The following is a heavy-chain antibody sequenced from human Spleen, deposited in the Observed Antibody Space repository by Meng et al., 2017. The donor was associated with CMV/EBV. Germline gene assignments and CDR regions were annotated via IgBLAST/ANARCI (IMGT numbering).Heavy chain of an antibody. D-gene: IGHD3-3*01. Sequence: EGAFSGYAASWVRQAPGQGLEWMGGVIPISGTTNYAQKFQGRVTITTDESTSTAYMELSSLISEDTAIYYCARDRSSDFWSGYWDYWGQGTLVTVSS. CDR3: ARDRSSDFWSGYWDY. CDR2: VIPISGTT. V-gene: IGHV1-69*05. J-gene: IGHJ4*02. CDR1: EGAFSGYA.